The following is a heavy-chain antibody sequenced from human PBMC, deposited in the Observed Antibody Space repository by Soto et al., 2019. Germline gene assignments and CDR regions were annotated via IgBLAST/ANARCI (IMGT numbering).Heavy chain of an antibody. CDR2: IYYSGNT. Sequence: QVRLQEWGPGLVKPSQTLSLKCSVSGGSITTGGRYWSWIRQVPPPSTEWIGDIYYSGNTYYNASLKSRVTISVEAAKNQFSLKLSSVTAADTAVYYCAQALVFTGGDGFDIWGQGRLVTVSS. J-gene: IGHJ3*02. CDR3: AQALVFTGGDGFDI. CDR1: GGSITTGGRY. D-gene: IGHD1-1*01. V-gene: IGHV4-31*02.